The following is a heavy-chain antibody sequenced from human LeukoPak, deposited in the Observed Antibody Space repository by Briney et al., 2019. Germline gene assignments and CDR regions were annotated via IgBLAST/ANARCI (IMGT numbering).Heavy chain of an antibody. V-gene: IGHV3-23*01. D-gene: IGHD2-8*02. CDR1: GFTFSRYS. CDR2: VGGRGGPRR. Sequence: GGSLRLSCAASGFTFSRYSMAWVRQAPGRGLEWVSTVGGRGGPRRFYADSVQGRFTVSRDNSRDTVYLQMDSLGAEDTAIYYCAKEGLLGGYYFDLWGQGALVTVSS. CDR3: AKEGLLGGYYFDL. J-gene: IGHJ4*02.